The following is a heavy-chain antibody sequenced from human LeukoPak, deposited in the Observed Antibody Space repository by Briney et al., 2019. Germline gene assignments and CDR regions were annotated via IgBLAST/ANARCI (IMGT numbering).Heavy chain of an antibody. Sequence: GRSLRPSCAAAGSTFSRNWTHSARQRPGNGLLWISRINEAGTGTRYADSVKGRFTISRDNVKSTLYLQMNSLRVEATGVYYCARSISGQVDYWGQGNLVTVSS. CDR1: GSTFSRNW. J-gene: IGHJ4*02. CDR2: INEAGTGT. D-gene: IGHD6-19*01. V-gene: IGHV3-74*01. CDR3: ARSISGQVDY.